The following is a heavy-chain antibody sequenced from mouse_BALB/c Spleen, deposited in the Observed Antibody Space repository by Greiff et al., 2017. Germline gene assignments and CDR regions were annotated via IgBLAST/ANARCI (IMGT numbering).Heavy chain of an antibody. CDR1: GFTFSSYG. J-gene: IGHJ2*01. V-gene: IGHV5-6*01. D-gene: IGHD2-10*02. CDR3: ARHEGYGNYEGY. CDR2: ISSGGSYT. Sequence: EVKLQESGGDLVKPGGSLKLSCAASGFTFSSYGMSWVRQTPDKRLEWVATISSGGSYTYYPDSVKGRFTISRDNAKNTLYLQMSSLKSEDTAMYYCARHEGYGNYEGYWGQGTTLTVSS.